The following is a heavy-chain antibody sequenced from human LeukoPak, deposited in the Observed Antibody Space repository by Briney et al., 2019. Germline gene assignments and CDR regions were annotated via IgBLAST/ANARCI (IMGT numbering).Heavy chain of an antibody. CDR3: ARAGGSYQIFDY. CDR1: GFTFSSYW. Sequence: QPGGSLRLSCAASGFTFSSYWMTWVRQAPGKGLEWVANINQDGSLKYYVDSVKGRFTISRDNAKNSLYLQMNSLRAEDTAVYYCARAGGSYQIFDYWGQGTLVTVSS. D-gene: IGHD1-26*01. V-gene: IGHV3-7*01. J-gene: IGHJ4*02. CDR2: INQDGSLK.